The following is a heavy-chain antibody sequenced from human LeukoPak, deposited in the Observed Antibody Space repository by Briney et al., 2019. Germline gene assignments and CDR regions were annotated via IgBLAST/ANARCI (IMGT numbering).Heavy chain of an antibody. V-gene: IGHV1-2*02. CDR1: GYTFTGYY. CDR3: ARDLVPSYYYDSSGYFLYYFDY. D-gene: IGHD3-22*01. Sequence: GASVKVSCKASGYTFTGYYMHWVRQAPGQGLEWMGWINPNSGGTNYAQKFQGRVTMTRDTSISTAYMELSRLRSDDTAVCYCARDLVPSYYYDSSGYFLYYFDYRGQGTLVTVSS. CDR2: INPNSGGT. J-gene: IGHJ4*02.